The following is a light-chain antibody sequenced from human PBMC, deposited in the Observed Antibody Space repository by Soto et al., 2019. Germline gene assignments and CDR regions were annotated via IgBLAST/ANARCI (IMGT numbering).Light chain of an antibody. V-gene: IGKV3-15*01. Sequence: VLTQSPATLSVSPGEGATLSCRASQSVGSSLAWYQQKPGQAPRLLMFDSSTRATGVPPKFSGSGSGTEFTLSISSLQSEDVEIFFCQQYDDWPLTFGPGT. CDR1: QSVGSS. CDR2: DSS. J-gene: IGKJ3*01. CDR3: QQYDDWPLT.